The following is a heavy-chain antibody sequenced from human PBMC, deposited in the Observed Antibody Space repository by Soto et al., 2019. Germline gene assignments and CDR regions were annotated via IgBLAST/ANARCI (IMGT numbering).Heavy chain of an antibody. CDR3: TRRTTVTTRSQYFHH. J-gene: IGHJ1*01. D-gene: IGHD4-17*01. CDR1: GYTFTSYD. Sequence: SVKVSCKTSGYTFTSYDINWVRQATGQRLERMGWMNPNSGNTGYAQKFQGRVSMTRNTSISTAYMELSSLRSEDTAVYYCTRRTTVTTRSQYFHHWGQGTLVTVSS. V-gene: IGHV1-8*01. CDR2: MNPNSGNT.